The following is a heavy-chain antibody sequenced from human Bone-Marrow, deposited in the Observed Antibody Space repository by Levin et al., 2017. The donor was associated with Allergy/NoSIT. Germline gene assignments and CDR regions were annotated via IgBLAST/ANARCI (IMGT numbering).Heavy chain of an antibody. J-gene: IGHJ5*02. CDR3: STEPGRFIYGDHAGRTHSWLDP. V-gene: IGHV3-15*01. CDR1: GFTFNRAS. D-gene: IGHD4-17*01. Sequence: GESLKISCAASGFTFNRASMSWVRQAPGKGLEWVGRIKSKADDGTTHYAAPVKGRFTISRDDSKSTVYLYMSSLKTEDTAVYYCSTEPGRFIYGDHAGRTHSWLDPWGQGTQVTVSS. CDR2: IKSKADDGTT.